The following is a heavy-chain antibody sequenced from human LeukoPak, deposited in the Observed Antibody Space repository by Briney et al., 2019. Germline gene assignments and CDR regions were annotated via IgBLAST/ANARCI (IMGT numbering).Heavy chain of an antibody. J-gene: IGHJ6*03. Sequence: SETLSLTCTVSGGSISHYYWTWIRQPPGKGLEWIGYIYYSDVANYNPSLKSRVSISIDTSKNQFSLKLTSVTAADTAVYYCARHKDYYYSYMDVWGKGTTVTISS. CDR3: ARHKDYYYSYMDV. CDR1: GGSISHYY. V-gene: IGHV4-59*01. CDR2: IYYSDVA.